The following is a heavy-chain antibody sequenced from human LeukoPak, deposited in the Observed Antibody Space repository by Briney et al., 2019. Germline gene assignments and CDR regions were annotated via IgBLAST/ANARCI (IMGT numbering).Heavy chain of an antibody. CDR3: TRAGPNYYYYGLDV. D-gene: IGHD3-10*01. CDR1: GGSFSGYY. CDR2: INHRGGT. J-gene: IGHJ6*02. V-gene: IGHV4-34*01. Sequence: SETLSLTCAVYGGSFSGYYWSWIRQPPGKGLEWIGEINHRGGTYYNPSLKSRVTISADTSNNQFSLKLRSVTAADTAVYYCTRAGPNYYYYGLDVWGQGTTVTVSS.